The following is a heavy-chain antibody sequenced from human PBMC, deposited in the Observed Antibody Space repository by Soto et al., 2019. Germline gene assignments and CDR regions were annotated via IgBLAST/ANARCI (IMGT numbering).Heavy chain of an antibody. CDR2: ISGSGGST. D-gene: IGHD3-3*01. J-gene: IGHJ4*02. V-gene: IGHV3-23*01. CDR3: ADDFWSGYYTFDY. CDR1: GFTFSSYA. Sequence: GESLRLSCAASGFTFSSYAMSWVRQAPGKGLEWVSAISGSGGSTYYADSVKGRFTISRDNSKNTLYLQMNSLRAEDTAVYYCADDFWSGYYTFDYWGQGTLVTVSS.